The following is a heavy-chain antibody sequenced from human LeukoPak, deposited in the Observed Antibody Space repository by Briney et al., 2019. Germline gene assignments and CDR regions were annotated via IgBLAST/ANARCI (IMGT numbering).Heavy chain of an antibody. Sequence: SETLSLTCAVSGCSISSGYYWGWIRRPPGKGLEWIGSIYHSGSTYYNPSLKSRVTISVDTSKNQFSLKLSSVTAADTAVYYCARKYCSGGSCSGLYNWFDPWGQGTLVTVSS. CDR1: GCSISSGYY. CDR3: ARKYCSGGSCSGLYNWFDP. V-gene: IGHV4-38-2*01. J-gene: IGHJ5*02. D-gene: IGHD2-15*01. CDR2: IYHSGST.